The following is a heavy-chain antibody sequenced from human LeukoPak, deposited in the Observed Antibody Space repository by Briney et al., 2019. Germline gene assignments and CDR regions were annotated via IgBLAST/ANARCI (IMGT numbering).Heavy chain of an antibody. CDR1: GFTFSNYA. J-gene: IGHJ4*02. Sequence: GGSLRLSCAASGFTFSNYAMSWVRQAPGKGLEWVSTISNSGGSTYYADSVKGRFTISRDNSKNTLYLQMNSLRAEDTAVYYCAKALVRIVGATTGYWGQGTLVTVSS. CDR3: AKALVRIVGATTGY. CDR2: ISNSGGST. D-gene: IGHD1-26*01. V-gene: IGHV3-23*01.